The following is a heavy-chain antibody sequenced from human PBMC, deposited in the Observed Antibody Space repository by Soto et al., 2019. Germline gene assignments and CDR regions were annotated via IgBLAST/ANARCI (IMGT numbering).Heavy chain of an antibody. V-gene: IGHV3-9*01. J-gene: IGHJ1*01. Sequence: EVQLVESGGGLVQPGRSLRLSCAASGFTFDDYAIHWVLQAPWRGLEWVAGISLNGASIGYADSVKGRFTISRDNAKNSLHLQMNSLSREDTALYYCANLPLHGSWFYCWGEVTMVTVSA. CDR1: GFTFDDYA. CDR2: ISLNGASI. D-gene: IGHD3-10*01. CDR3: ANLPLHGSWFYC.